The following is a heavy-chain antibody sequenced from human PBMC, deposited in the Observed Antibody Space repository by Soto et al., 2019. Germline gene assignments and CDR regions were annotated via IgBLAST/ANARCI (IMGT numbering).Heavy chain of an antibody. CDR3: ARGGYLRSGYYYYGMDV. CDR1: GGSFSGYY. J-gene: IGHJ6*02. Sequence: PSETLSLTCAVYGGSFSGYYWSWIRQPPGKGLVWIGEINHSGSTNYNPSLKSRVTISVDTSKNQFSLKLSSVTAADTAVYYCARGGYLRSGYYYYGMDVWGQGTTGTVSS. CDR2: INHSGST. V-gene: IGHV4-34*01. D-gene: IGHD3-3*01.